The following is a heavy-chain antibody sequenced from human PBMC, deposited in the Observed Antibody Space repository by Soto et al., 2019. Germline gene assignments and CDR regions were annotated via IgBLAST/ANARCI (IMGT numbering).Heavy chain of an antibody. CDR3: AASSGYYPHDAFEI. J-gene: IGHJ3*02. CDR1: GYTLTELS. CDR2: FDPEDGET. D-gene: IGHD3-3*01. Sequence: ASVKVSCKVSGYTLTELSMRWVRQAPGKGLEWMGGFDPEDGETIYAQKFQGRVTMTEDTSTDTAYMELSSLRSEDTAVYYCAASSGYYPHDAFEIWGQGTMVTVSS. V-gene: IGHV1-24*01.